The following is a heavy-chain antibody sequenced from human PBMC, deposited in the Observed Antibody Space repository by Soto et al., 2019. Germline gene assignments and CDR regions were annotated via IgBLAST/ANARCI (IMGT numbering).Heavy chain of an antibody. CDR3: AKDINEWGYCSGGSCFDAFDI. Sequence: EVQLVEYGGGLVQPGRSLRLSCAASGFTFDDYAMHWVRQAPGKGLEWVSGISWNSGSIGYADSVKGRFTISRDNAKNSLYLHMNSLRAEDTALYYCAKDINEWGYCSGGSCFDAFDIWGQGTMVTVSS. D-gene: IGHD2-15*01. CDR1: GFTFDDYA. V-gene: IGHV3-9*01. CDR2: ISWNSGSI. J-gene: IGHJ3*02.